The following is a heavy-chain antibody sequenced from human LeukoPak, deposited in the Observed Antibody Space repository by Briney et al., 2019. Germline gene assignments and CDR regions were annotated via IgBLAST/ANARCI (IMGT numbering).Heavy chain of an antibody. CDR3: ARKEEVGAENWFDP. D-gene: IGHD1-26*01. V-gene: IGHV3-23*01. J-gene: IGHJ5*02. Sequence: GGSLRLSCAASGFTFSSYAMSWVRQAPGKGLEWVSAISGSGGSTYFADSVKGRFTISRDNSKNTLYMQMNSLRPEDTAVYYCARKEEVGAENWFDPWGQGTLVTVSS. CDR1: GFTFSSYA. CDR2: ISGSGGST.